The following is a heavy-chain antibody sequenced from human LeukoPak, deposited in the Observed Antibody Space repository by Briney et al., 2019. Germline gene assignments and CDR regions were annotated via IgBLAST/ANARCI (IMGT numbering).Heavy chain of an antibody. CDR1: GGSISSGDYY. D-gene: IGHD6-13*01. CDR2: IYYSGST. J-gene: IGHJ2*01. Sequence: PSQTLSLTCTVSGGSISSGDYYWSWIRQPPGKGLEWIGYIYYSGSTYYNPSLKSRVTISVDTSKNQFSLKLSSVTAADTAVYYCARVRVYSSIRWYFDLWGRGTLVTVSS. CDR3: ARVRVYSSIRWYFDL. V-gene: IGHV4-30-4*01.